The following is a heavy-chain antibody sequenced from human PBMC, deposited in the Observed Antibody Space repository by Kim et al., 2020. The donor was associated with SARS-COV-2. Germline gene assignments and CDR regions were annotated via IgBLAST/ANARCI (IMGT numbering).Heavy chain of an antibody. V-gene: IGHV1-3*01. CDR3: ARDGDWIVELSPGGY. CDR1: GYTFTSYA. Sequence: ASVKVSCKASGYTFTSYAMHWVRQAPGQRLEWMGWINASHGNTKYSQKFQGRVTITRDTSASTAYMEPSSLRYEDTALYYCARDGDWIVELSPGGYWGQGSLVAVS. J-gene: IGHJ4*02. D-gene: IGHD3-10*01. CDR2: INASHGNT.